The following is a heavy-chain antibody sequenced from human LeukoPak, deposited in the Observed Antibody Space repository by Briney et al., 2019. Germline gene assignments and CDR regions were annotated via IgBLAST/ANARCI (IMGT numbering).Heavy chain of an antibody. CDR2: IYHSGST. CDR1: GGSFSGYY. Sequence: SETLSLTCAVYGGSFSGYYWGWIRQPPGKVLEWIGSIYHSGSTYYNPSLKSRVTISVDTSKNQFSLKLSSVTAADTAVYYCARDVNYCSGGSCYYYFDYWGQGTLVTVSS. D-gene: IGHD2-15*01. J-gene: IGHJ4*02. V-gene: IGHV4-38-2*02. CDR3: ARDVNYCSGGSCYYYFDY.